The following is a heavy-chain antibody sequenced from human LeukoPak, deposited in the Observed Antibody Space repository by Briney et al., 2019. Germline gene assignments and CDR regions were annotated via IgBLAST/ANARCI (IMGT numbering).Heavy chain of an antibody. CDR2: FYYSGST. CDR1: GASIRSYY. Sequence: SETLSLTCTVSGASIRSYYYNWIRQPPGKGLEWIGHFYYSGSTNYNPSLESRVTLSVDPSKNHFSLKLTSVTAADTAVYYCPRKKGSGWDSWAFDFWGQGTMVTVSS. V-gene: IGHV4-59*01. J-gene: IGHJ3*01. CDR3: PRKKGSGWDSWAFDF. D-gene: IGHD6-19*01.